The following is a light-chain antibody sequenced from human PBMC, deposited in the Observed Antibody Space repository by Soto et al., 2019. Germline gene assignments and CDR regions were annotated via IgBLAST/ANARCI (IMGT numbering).Light chain of an antibody. CDR1: QNISNY. CDR3: QQYGSSPFT. CDR2: GAS. V-gene: IGKV3-20*01. Sequence: IVLTQSPATLSLSPGKRATLSCRASQNISNYLIWYQQKPGQAPRLLIYGASSRATGIPDRFSGSGSGTDFTLTISRLEPEDFAVYYCQQYGSSPFTFGQGTRLEIK. J-gene: IGKJ5*01.